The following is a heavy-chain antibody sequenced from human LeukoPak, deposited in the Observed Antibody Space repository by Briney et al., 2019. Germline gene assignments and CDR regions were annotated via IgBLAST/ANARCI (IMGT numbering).Heavy chain of an antibody. J-gene: IGHJ4*02. V-gene: IGHV3-7*01. CDR2: IKQDGSEK. CDR3: ARTTSEWFGELLYEDY. D-gene: IGHD3-10*01. CDR1: GFTFSSYW. Sequence: GGSLRLSCAASGFTFSSYWMSWVRQAPGKGLEWVANIKQDGSEKYYVDSVKGRFTISRDNAKNSLYLQMNSLRAEDTAVYYCARTTSEWFGELLYEDYWGQGTLVTVSS.